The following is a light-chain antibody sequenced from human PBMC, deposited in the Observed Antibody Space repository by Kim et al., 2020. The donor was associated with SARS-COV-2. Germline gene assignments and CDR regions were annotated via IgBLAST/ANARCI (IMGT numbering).Light chain of an antibody. CDR2: GVG. J-gene: IGLJ3*02. CDR3: QSYDTSLSGHWV. CDR1: SSNSGADYN. V-gene: IGLV1-40*01. Sequence: LTIACSGRSSNSGADYNVLCFQQLPGTAPYLIIYGVGNRPSGGPARFSGSKSCTSASLAFTGLHAEDDADYYGQSYDTSLSGHWVFGGGTQLTVL.